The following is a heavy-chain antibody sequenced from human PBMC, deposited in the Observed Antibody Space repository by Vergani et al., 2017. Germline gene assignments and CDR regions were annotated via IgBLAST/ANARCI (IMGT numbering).Heavy chain of an antibody. CDR2: INPNSGGT. Sequence: QVQLVQSGAELKKPGASVKVSCKASGYTFTGYYMNWVRQAPGQGLEWMGWINPNSGGTNYAQKFQGRVTMTRDTSISTAYMELSRLRSDDTAVYYCARGEYNWNYAGYFDRWGRGTLVTVSS. CDR1: GYTFTGYY. CDR3: ARGEYNWNYAGYFDR. V-gene: IGHV1-2*02. D-gene: IGHD1-7*01. J-gene: IGHJ2*01.